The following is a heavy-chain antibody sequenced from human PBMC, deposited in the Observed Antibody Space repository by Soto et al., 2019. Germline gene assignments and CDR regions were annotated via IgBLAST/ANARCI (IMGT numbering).Heavy chain of an antibody. J-gene: IGHJ4*02. V-gene: IGHV3-33*01. Sequence: GGSLRLSCVASGFTFSNYGFHWVRDAPGKGLEWVAAMWYDGSNENYADSVRGRFTISRDNSRNTVYLQMNSLRVEDTAVYYCARREKAYSSHGDYWGQGTLVTVSS. D-gene: IGHD5-12*01. CDR2: MWYDGSNE. CDR1: GFTFSNYG. CDR3: ARREKAYSSHGDY.